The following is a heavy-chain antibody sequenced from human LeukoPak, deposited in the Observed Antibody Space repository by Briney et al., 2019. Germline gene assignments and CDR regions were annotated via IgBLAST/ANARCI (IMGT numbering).Heavy chain of an antibody. D-gene: IGHD1-26*01. CDR2: IKQDGSEK. V-gene: IGHV3-7*01. CDR1: GFTFSSYA. CDR3: ARRRYSGSSQHFDY. Sequence: GGSLRLSCAASGFTFSSYAMSWVRQAPGKGLEWVANIKQDGSEKYYVDSVKGRFTISRDNAKNSLYLQMNSLRAEDTAVYYCARRRYSGSSQHFDYWGQGTLVTVSS. J-gene: IGHJ4*02.